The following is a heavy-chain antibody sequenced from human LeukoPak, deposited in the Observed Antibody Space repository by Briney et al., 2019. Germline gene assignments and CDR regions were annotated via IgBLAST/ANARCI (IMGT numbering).Heavy chain of an antibody. D-gene: IGHD3-22*01. J-gene: IGHJ4*02. Sequence: SGTLSFTCTVSGDSINSLDLWSWVRQPPGKGLEWIGEMYLSGTTHSNPSVKSRVTISIDKSKNQFFLNLSSVTAADTAVYYCAGLVGRYSSGLYYYYFDYWGQGTLVTVSS. CDR1: GDSINSLDL. V-gene: IGHV4-4*02. CDR2: MYLSGTT. CDR3: AGLVGRYSSGLYYYYFDY.